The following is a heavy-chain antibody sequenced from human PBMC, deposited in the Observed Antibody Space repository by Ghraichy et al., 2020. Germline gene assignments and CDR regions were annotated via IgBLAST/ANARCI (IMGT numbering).Heavy chain of an antibody. CDR3: ARTLGSDGGYGLDV. D-gene: IGHD4-23*01. CDR2: TYSGGNS. J-gene: IGHJ6*02. CDR1: GFTVTNNY. Sequence: ESLKISCAASGFTVTNNYMSWVRQAPGKGLEWVSVTYSGGNSYYADSVKGRFTISRDISNNTLFLQMNRLRAEDTAVYYCARTLGSDGGYGLDVWGQGTTVTVSS. V-gene: IGHV3-53*01.